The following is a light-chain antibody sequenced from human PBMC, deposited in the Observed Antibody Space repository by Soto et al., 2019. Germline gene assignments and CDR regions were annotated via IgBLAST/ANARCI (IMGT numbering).Light chain of an antibody. CDR3: SAFANSRAYV. J-gene: IGLJ1*01. CDR1: SSDVGAYNY. CDR2: EVS. V-gene: IGLV2-14*01. Sequence: SVLTQPASVSGSPGQSITISCTGTSSDVGAYNYVSWYQQQSGKAPKLLIHEVSSRPAGVSDRFSGSKSGNTASLTISRLQAEDEADYYCSAFANSRAYVFGIGPKVTVL.